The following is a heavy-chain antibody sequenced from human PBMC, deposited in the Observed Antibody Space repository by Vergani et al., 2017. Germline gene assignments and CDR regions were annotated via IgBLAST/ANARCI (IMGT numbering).Heavy chain of an antibody. CDR2: ISYDGSNK. V-gene: IGHV3-30-3*01. Sequence: QVQLVESGGGVVQPGRSLRLSCAASGFTFSSYAMHWVRQAPGKGLEWVAVISYDGSNKYYADSVKGRFTISRDNSKNTLYLQMNSLRAEDTAVYYCAKTFGGAPTPDYWGQGTLVIVSS. J-gene: IGHJ4*02. CDR3: AKTFGGAPTPDY. D-gene: IGHD3-16*01. CDR1: GFTFSSYA.